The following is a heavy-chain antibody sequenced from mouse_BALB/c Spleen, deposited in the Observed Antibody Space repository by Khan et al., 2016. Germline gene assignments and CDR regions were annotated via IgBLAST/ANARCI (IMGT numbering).Heavy chain of an antibody. Sequence: QIQLVQSGPELKKPGETVKISCKASGYTFTNYGVHWVKQAPGKGLKWMGWINTNTGAPTYAEEFKGRFAFSLETSASTAFLQIDNLKNEDTATYCGARWYVNCALDYWGQGTSVTVSS. J-gene: IGHJ4*01. CDR3: ARWYVNCALDY. V-gene: IGHV9-3*02. CDR1: GYTFTNYG. CDR2: INTNTGAP. D-gene: IGHD1-1*02.